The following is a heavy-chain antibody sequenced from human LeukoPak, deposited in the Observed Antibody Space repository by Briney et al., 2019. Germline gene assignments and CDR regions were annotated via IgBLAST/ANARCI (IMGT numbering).Heavy chain of an antibody. CDR2: ISSSSSYI. CDR3: ARESGSRNWFDP. Sequence: GGSLRLSCAASGFTFSSYEMNWVRQAPGKGLEWVLSISSSSSYIYYADSVKGRFTISRDNTKNSLYLQMNSLRAEDTAVYYCARESGSRNWFDPWGQGTLVTVSS. J-gene: IGHJ5*02. V-gene: IGHV3-21*01. CDR1: GFTFSSYE. D-gene: IGHD3-10*01.